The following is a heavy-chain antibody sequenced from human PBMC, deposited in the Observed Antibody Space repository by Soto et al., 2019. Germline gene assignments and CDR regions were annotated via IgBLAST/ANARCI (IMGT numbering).Heavy chain of an antibody. J-gene: IGHJ4*02. Sequence: QLLLQQSGPGLLKPSETLSLTCTVSGDSFRSRDHYWGWIRQPPGKGLEWIGSIFYSGSTYYNPSLKSRVTISVHTSINQVSLKVSSVTAADTAVYYCAKDDRGDFPDFWGQGTLVAVSS. CDR3: AKDDRGDFPDF. CDR1: GDSFRSRDHY. CDR2: IFYSGST. V-gene: IGHV4-39*02. D-gene: IGHD3-10*01.